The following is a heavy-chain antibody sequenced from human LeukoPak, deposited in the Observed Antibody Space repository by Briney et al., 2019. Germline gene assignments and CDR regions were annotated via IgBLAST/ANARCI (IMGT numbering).Heavy chain of an antibody. CDR1: GGSFSGYY. J-gene: IGHJ6*02. D-gene: IGHD7-27*01. Sequence: PSETLSLTCAVYGGSFSGYYWSWIRQPPGKGLEWIGEINHSGSTNYNPSLKSRVTISVDTSKNQFSLKLSSVTAADTAVYYCARLGFSPFWGQGTTVTVSS. CDR3: ARLGFSPF. CDR2: INHSGST. V-gene: IGHV4-34*01.